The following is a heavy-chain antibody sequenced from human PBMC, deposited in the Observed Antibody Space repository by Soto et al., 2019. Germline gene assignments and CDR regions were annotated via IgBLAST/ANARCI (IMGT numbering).Heavy chain of an antibody. CDR1: GFTFTSSA. J-gene: IGHJ6*02. CDR2: IVVGSGNT. D-gene: IGHD4-4*01. CDR3: AAPLEGSSNYYYYGMDV. V-gene: IGHV1-58*01. Sequence: ASVKVSCKASGFTFTSSAVQWVRQARGQRLEWIGWIVVGSGNTNYAQKFQERVTITRDMSTSTAYMELSSLRSEDTAVYYCAAPLEGSSNYYYYGMDVWGQGTKVTVSS.